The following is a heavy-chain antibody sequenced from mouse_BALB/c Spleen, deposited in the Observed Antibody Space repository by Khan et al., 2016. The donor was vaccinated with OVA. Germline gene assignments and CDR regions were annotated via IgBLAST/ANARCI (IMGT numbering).Heavy chain of an antibody. CDR1: GYTFTDYA. Sequence: QVQLQQSGAELVRPGVSVKISCKGSGYTFTDYAMHWVKQSHAKSLEWIGVISTHYGDASYNQKFKGKATMTVDKSSSTAYMELARLTSEDSAIYDCARGRGEYRFAYWGQGTLVTVSA. CDR2: ISTHYGDA. D-gene: IGHD2-10*02. V-gene: IGHV1S137*01. J-gene: IGHJ3*01. CDR3: ARGRGEYRFAY.